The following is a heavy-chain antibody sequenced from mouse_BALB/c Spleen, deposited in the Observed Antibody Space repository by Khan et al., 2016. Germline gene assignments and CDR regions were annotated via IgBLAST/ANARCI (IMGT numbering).Heavy chain of an antibody. Sequence: QVQLKESGPGLVQPSQSLSITCTVSGFSLTSYGVHWVRQSPGKGLEWLGVIWSGGNTDYNAAFISRLSISKDNSKSQVFFKMNSLQADDTAIYYCVRRGGYYGNYGFAYWGQGTLVTVSA. CDR2: IWSGGNT. CDR3: VRRGGYYGNYGFAY. D-gene: IGHD2-1*01. V-gene: IGHV2-4-1*01. J-gene: IGHJ3*01. CDR1: GFSLTSYG.